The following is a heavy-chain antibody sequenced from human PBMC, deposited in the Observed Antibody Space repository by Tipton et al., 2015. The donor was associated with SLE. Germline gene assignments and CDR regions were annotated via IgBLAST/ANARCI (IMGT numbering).Heavy chain of an antibody. V-gene: IGHV4-34*01. J-gene: IGHJ6*02. CDR3: ARDDRVVVVPAAMGFLYGMDV. D-gene: IGHD2-2*01. Sequence: TLSLTCAVYGGSFSDYFWTWIRQPPGKGLEWIGEINHSGSTNYNPSLKSRVTISVDTSKNQFSLKLSSVTAADTAVYYCARDDRVVVVPAAMGFLYGMDVWGQGTTVTVSS. CDR1: GGSFSDYF. CDR2: INHSGST.